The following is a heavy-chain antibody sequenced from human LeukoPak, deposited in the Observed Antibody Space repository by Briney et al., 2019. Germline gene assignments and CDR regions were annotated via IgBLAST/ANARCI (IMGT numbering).Heavy chain of an antibody. D-gene: IGHD3-22*01. CDR1: GGSISSSSYY. CDR2: IYYSGST. CDR3: ASSNRGDYYDSSGSRDYYFDY. V-gene: IGHV4-39*07. Sequence: SETLSLTCTVSGGSISSSSYYWGWIRQPPGKGLEWIGSIYYSGSTYYNPSLKSRVTISVDTSKNQFSLKLSSLTAADTAVYYCASSNRGDYYDSSGSRDYYFDYWGQGTLVTVSS. J-gene: IGHJ4*02.